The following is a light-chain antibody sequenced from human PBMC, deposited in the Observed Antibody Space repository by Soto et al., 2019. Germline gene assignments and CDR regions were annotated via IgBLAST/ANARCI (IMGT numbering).Light chain of an antibody. Sequence: QSVLTQPPSSSGTPGQRVTISCSGSSSNIGSNYVYWYQQLPGTAPKLLIYRNNQRPSGVPDRFSGSKSGTSASLAISGLRSEDEAGYYCATWDDSLSGYVFGTGTKVTVL. CDR2: RNN. CDR3: ATWDDSLSGYV. CDR1: SSNIGSNY. J-gene: IGLJ1*01. V-gene: IGLV1-47*01.